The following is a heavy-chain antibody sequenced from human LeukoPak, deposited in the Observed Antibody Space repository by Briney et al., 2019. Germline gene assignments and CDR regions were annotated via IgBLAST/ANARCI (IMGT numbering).Heavy chain of an antibody. V-gene: IGHV3-7*01. CDR2: IKQDGSET. CDR3: ARWGNYYFDY. Sequence: GGSLRLSCGASGFIFTTYWMNWVRQAPGKGLEWVANIKQDGSETYYVDSVKGRFTISRDNDKNSVYLQMGSLRVEDTAVYYCARWGNYYFDYWGQGTLVTVSS. J-gene: IGHJ4*02. CDR1: GFIFTTYW. D-gene: IGHD3-16*01.